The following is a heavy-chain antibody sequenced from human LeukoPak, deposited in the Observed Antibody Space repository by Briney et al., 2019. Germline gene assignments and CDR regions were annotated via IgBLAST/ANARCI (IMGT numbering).Heavy chain of an antibody. CDR2: IYYSGST. J-gene: IGHJ4*02. Sequence: SQTLSLTCTVSGGSISSGDYYWSWIRQRPGKGLEWIGYIYYSGSTYYNPSLKSRVTISVDTSKNQFSLKLSSVTAADTAVYYCARENEKQSLGGSVYWGQGTLVTVSS. CDR1: GGSISSGDYY. D-gene: IGHD6-19*01. V-gene: IGHV4-30-4*08. CDR3: ARENEKQSLGGSVY.